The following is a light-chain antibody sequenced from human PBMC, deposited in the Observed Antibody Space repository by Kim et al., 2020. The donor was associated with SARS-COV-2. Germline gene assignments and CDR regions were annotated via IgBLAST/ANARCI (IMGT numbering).Light chain of an antibody. V-gene: IGKV3-15*01. J-gene: IGKJ4*01. CDR3: QQYNNWPPLT. CDR1: QSVSNK. CDR2: GAS. Sequence: EIVMTQSPATLSVSPGERVALPCRASQSVSNKLAWYQQKPGQAPRHLIYGASTRATGIPARFSGSGSGTEFTLTISSLQSEDFAVYYCQQYNNWPPLTFGGGTKVDIK.